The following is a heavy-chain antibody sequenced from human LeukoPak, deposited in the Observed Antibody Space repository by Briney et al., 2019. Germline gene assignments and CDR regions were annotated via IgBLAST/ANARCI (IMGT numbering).Heavy chain of an antibody. CDR1: GFTFSNSA. CDR2: ITWDAGSM. J-gene: IGHJ4*02. D-gene: IGHD6-13*01. CDR3: AKGTSSWHEFDY. V-gene: IGHV3-43D*03. Sequence: GGSLRLSCTASGFTFSNSAMSWVRQAPGKGLEWVSLITWDAGSMYYADSVKGRFTISRDNSKNSLYLQMNSLRAEDTALYYCAKGTSSWHEFDYWGQGTLVTVSS.